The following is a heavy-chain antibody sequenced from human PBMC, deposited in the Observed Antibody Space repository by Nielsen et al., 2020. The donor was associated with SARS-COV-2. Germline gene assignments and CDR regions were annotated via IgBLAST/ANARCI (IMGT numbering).Heavy chain of an antibody. V-gene: IGHV3-48*03. CDR2: ISSSVGTI. D-gene: IGHD3-22*01. CDR3: ARVGSSGYYSDY. Sequence: GESLKISCAASGFTFSSYAMSWVRQAPGKGLEWVSYISSSVGTIYYADSVKGRFTISRDNAKNSLYLQMNSLRAEDTAVYYCARVGSSGYYSDYWGQGTLVTVSS. CDR1: GFTFSSYA. J-gene: IGHJ4*02.